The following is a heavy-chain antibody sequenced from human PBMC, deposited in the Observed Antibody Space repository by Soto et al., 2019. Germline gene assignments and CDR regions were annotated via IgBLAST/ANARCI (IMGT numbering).Heavy chain of an antibody. CDR2: ISAYNGNT. J-gene: IGHJ5*02. CDR1: GYTFTSYG. D-gene: IGHD2-21*02. CDR3: ARELGAYCGGDCYSNWFDP. Sequence: QVQLVQSGAEVKKPGASVKVSCKASGYTFTSYGISWVRQAPGQGLEWMGWISAYNGNTNYAQKLQGRVTMTTDTSTSTAYMERRSLRSDDTAVYYCARELGAYCGGDCYSNWFDPWGQGTLVTVSS. V-gene: IGHV1-18*01.